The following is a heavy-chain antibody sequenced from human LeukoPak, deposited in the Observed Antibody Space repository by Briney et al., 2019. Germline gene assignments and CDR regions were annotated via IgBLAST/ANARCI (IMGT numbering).Heavy chain of an antibody. CDR1: GYIFTGYY. V-gene: IGHV1-2*02. J-gene: IGHJ3*01. D-gene: IGHD3-10*01. CDR3: ARERESGRSDAFDL. CDR2: INPNTGGT. Sequence: GASVKVSCKTSGYIFTGYYIHWVRQAPGQGLGWMGWINPNTGGTNYAQDFQGRVTMTRDTYVTTAYMELRSLRSDDTAVYFCARERESGRSDAFDLWGQGTMVTVSS.